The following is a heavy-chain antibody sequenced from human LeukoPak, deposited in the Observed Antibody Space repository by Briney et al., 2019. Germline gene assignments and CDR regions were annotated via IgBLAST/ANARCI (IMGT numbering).Heavy chain of an antibody. CDR2: ISDSGST. V-gene: IGHV4-59*01. CDR1: GGSMNNYY. CDR3: ARYDYGDCWFDP. D-gene: IGHD4-17*01. Sequence: SETLSLTCTVSGGSMNNYYWSWIRQAPGKGLEWIGYISDSGSTNYNPSLGSRVTISVDTSKNQFSLKLTSVTAADTALYYCARYDYGDCWFDPWGQGTLITVSS. J-gene: IGHJ5*02.